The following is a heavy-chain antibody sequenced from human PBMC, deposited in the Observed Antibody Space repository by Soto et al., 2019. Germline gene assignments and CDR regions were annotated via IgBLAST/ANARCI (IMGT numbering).Heavy chain of an antibody. V-gene: IGHV4-30-4*01. CDR2: VIYSGAT. Sequence: QVQLKESGPGLVKPSETLSLTCNISGGPIKTGDYYWNWIRQPPGKGLEWIGYVIYSGATNYSTCFKSRAAISMDTSKNQFSLSLTSVTAPDTDVYYCDRAGLSYGHLLFWAQGIRVTVST. CDR1: GGPIKTGDYY. D-gene: IGHD1-1*01. J-gene: IGHJ4*02. CDR3: DRAGLSYGHLLF.